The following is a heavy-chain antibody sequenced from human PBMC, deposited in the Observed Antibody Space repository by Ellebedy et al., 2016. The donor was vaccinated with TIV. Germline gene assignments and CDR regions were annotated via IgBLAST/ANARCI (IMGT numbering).Heavy chain of an antibody. D-gene: IGHD3-10*01. J-gene: IGHJ4*02. CDR1: GFSFSTFG. CDR3: AKDLYDSNYCGSGSPDDY. CDR2: ILFDGSNN. V-gene: IGHV3-30*18. Sequence: GESLKISXAASGFSFSTFGMHWVRQAPGKGLEWLTTILFDGSNNFYADSVKGRFTVSRDNSKNTVYLQMNGLRVEDTAVYYCAKDLYDSNYCGSGSPDDYWGQGTLVTVSS.